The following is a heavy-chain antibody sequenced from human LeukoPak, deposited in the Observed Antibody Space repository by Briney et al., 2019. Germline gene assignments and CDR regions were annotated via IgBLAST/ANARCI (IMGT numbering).Heavy chain of an antibody. CDR2: ISAYNGNT. V-gene: IGHV1-18*01. CDR1: GYTFTSYG. CDR3: ARDMSSQLWGYYYGMDV. Sequence: ASVKVSCKASGYTFTSYGISWVRQAPGQGLEWMGWISAYNGNTNYAQKLQGRVTMTTDTSTSTAYMELRSLRSDDTAVYYCARDMSSQLWGYYYGMDVWGKGPTVTVSS. D-gene: IGHD5-18*01. J-gene: IGHJ6*04.